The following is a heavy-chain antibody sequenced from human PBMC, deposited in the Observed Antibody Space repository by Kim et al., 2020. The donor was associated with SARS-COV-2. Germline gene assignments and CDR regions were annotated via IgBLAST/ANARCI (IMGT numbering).Heavy chain of an antibody. CDR1: GGSVSSGSYY. V-gene: IGHV4-61*01. D-gene: IGHD3-10*01. Sequence: SETLSLTCTVSGGSVSSGSYYWSWIRQPPGKGLEWIGYIYYSGSTNYNPSLKSRVTISVDTSKNQFSLKLSSVTAADTAVYYCARATQTKLGFGELSADPIHIWGQGTLVTVSS. CDR3: ARATQTKLGFGELSADPIHI. CDR2: IYYSGST. J-gene: IGHJ4*02.